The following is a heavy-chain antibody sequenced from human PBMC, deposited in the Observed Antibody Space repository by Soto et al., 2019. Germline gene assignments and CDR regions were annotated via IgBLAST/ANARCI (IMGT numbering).Heavy chain of an antibody. V-gene: IGHV3-23*01. D-gene: IGHD3-10*01. CDR1: GFTFNNYA. Sequence: GQLLESGGGLVQPGGSLRLSCAASGFTFNNYAMTWVRQAPGKGLEWVSAISGGGDTTSYVDSVKGRFTVSRDGSKNTLYLQMSSLRAEDTALYYCAKGRGGSGSLTPRVDFWDQGTLVTVSS. CDR2: ISGGGDTT. J-gene: IGHJ4*02. CDR3: AKGRGGSGSLTPRVDF.